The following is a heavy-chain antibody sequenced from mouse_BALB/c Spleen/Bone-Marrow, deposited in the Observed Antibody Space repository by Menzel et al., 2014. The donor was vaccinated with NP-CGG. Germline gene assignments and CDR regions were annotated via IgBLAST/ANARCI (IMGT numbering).Heavy chain of an antibody. CDR1: GFTFSSFG. Sequence: EVKLVESGGGLAQPGGSRKLSCAASGFTFSSFGMHWVRQAPEKGLEWVAYISSGSSTIYYADTVKGRFTISRDNPKNTLFLQMTSPRSEDTAMYYCVRSYDSYAMAFWGQGTSVTVSS. V-gene: IGHV5-17*02. CDR3: VRSYDSYAMAF. CDR2: ISSGSSTI. J-gene: IGHJ4*01. D-gene: IGHD2-10*02.